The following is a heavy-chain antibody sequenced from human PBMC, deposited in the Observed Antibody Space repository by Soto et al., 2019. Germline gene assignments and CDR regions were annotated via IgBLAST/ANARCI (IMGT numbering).Heavy chain of an antibody. CDR2: IKSKDDDATT. Sequence: EVQLVESGGGLAKPGGSLRLSCAATGLTFNKAWMSWVRQAPGKGLEWAGRIKSKDDDATTDYAAPVKGRFIILRDDSKDTMYLQMNSLKIEDTGLYYCTSHGRDDAYYHYGVDVWGQVTTVIVSS. CDR1: GLTFNKAW. V-gene: IGHV3-15*07. J-gene: IGHJ6*02. CDR3: TSHGRDDAYYHYGVDV. D-gene: IGHD3-16*01.